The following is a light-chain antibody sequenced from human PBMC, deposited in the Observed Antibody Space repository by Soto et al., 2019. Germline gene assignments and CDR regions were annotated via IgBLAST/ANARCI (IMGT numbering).Light chain of an antibody. CDR2: DAS. V-gene: IGKV1-33*01. Sequence: DIKMTQSPSSLSASVGDRVTITCQVSQDISNYLNWYQQKPGKAPKLLIYDASNLETGAPSRFSGSGSGTDFTLVINSLQPEDFATYFCLQTCSDILTFGQGTRLEVK. CDR3: LQTCSDILT. CDR1: QDISNY. J-gene: IGKJ5*01.